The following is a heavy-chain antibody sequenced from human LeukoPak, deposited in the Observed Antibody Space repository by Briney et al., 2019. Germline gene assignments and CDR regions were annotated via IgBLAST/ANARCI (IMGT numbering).Heavy chain of an antibody. CDR1: GYTFTSYF. CDR3: ARLADTAMDFDY. V-gene: IGHV1-46*01. D-gene: IGHD5-18*01. CDR2: INPNGGST. Sequence: EASVKVSCKASGYTFTSYFIHWVRQAPGQGLEWMGLINPNGGSTTYAQKFQGRVTMTRDTSTSTVYMELSSLRSEDTAVYYCARLADTAMDFDYWGQGTLVTVSS. J-gene: IGHJ4*02.